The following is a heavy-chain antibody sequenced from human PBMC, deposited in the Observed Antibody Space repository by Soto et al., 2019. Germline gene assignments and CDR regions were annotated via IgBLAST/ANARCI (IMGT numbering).Heavy chain of an antibody. J-gene: IGHJ5*02. V-gene: IGHV1-69*13. CDR2: IIPIFGTA. Sequence: SVKVSCKASGGTFSSYAISWVRQAPGQGLEWMGGIIPIFGTANYAQKFQGRVTITADESTSTAYMELSSLRSEDTAVYYCARSPLAAAALVRTPRGVWFDPWGQGTLVTVSS. CDR1: GGTFSSYA. CDR3: ARSPLAAAALVRTPRGVWFDP. D-gene: IGHD6-13*01.